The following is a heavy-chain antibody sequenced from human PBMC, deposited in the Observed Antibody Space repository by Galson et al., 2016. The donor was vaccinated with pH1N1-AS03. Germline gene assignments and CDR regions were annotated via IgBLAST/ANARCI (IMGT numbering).Heavy chain of an antibody. D-gene: IGHD3-10*01. CDR2: IYHSGST. CDR3: AKYTPRYLSGSANYYRGPFDI. V-gene: IGHV4-4*02. CDR1: GDSISSGHW. J-gene: IGHJ3*02. Sequence: SETLSLTCGVSGDSISSGHWWSWVRQSPEKGLEWIGEIYHSGSTNINPSLRSRVSMSVDKSNNHFSLTLTSVTAAYTAVYYCAKYTPRYLSGSANYYRGPFDIWGQGTMVIVSA.